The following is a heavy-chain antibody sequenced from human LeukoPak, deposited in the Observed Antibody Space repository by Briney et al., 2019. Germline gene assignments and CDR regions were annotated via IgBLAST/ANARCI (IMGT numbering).Heavy chain of an antibody. CDR3: ARRTIPFEY. CDR2: INDSGNT. V-gene: IGHV4-34*01. CDR1: GGSFSGYY. D-gene: IGHD1-14*01. J-gene: IGHJ4*02. Sequence: NPSETLSLTCAVCGGSFSGYYWTWIRQPPGKGLEWIGEINDSGNTNYSPSLKSRVTISVDTSKNQFSLKLSSVTAADTAVYYCARRTIPFEYWGQGTLVTVSS.